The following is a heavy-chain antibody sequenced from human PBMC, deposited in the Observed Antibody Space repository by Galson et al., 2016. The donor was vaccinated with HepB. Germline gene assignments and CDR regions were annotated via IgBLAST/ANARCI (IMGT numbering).Heavy chain of an antibody. CDR3: AKFRGDEHYNYHMDV. V-gene: IGHV3-NL1*01. D-gene: IGHD3-10*01. CDR2: IFGGGVGT. Sequence: SLRLSCAASGFSLSDYGMHWVRQVAAKGLEWVSLIFGGGVGTFYADAVKGRFTISRDNSKNTLYLQMDSLRAEDTATYYCAKFRGDEHYNYHMDVWGKGTTGIVS. CDR1: GFSLSDYG. J-gene: IGHJ6*03.